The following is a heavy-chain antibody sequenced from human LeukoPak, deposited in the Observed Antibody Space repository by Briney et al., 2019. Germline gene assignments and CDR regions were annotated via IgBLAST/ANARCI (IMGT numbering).Heavy chain of an antibody. CDR1: GYTFSNFG. D-gene: IGHD2-2*01. CDR2: ISGNNDNP. Sequence: ASVKVSCETSGYTFSNFGINWVRQAPGQGLEWMGWISGNNDNPNYGQKFQGRFTVTTDSSTSTAYMELRNLRFDDTAVYYCARDGTSTDDYWGQGTLVTVSS. CDR3: ARDGTSTDDY. V-gene: IGHV1-18*01. J-gene: IGHJ4*02.